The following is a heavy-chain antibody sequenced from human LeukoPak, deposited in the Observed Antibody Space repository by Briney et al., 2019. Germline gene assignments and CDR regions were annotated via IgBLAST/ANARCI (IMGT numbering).Heavy chain of an antibody. CDR1: GGTFSSYA. CDR2: IIPIFGTA. Sequence: SVKVSCKASGGTFSSYAISWVRQAPGQGLEWMGGIIPIFGTANYAQKFQGRVTITADKSASTAYMELSSLRSEDTAVYYCARATVAGTGVDIWGQGTMVTVSS. D-gene: IGHD6-19*01. CDR3: ARATVAGTGVDI. V-gene: IGHV1-69*06. J-gene: IGHJ3*02.